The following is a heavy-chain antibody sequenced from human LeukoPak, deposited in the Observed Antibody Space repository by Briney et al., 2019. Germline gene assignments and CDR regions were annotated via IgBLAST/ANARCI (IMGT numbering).Heavy chain of an antibody. D-gene: IGHD6-19*01. CDR3: ARDRPYTGGWRGFDY. J-gene: IGHJ4*02. CDR1: GGTLSSYA. CDR2: IIPIFGTA. Sequence: ASVKVSCKASGGTLSSYAISWVRQAPGQGLEWMGGIIPIFGTANYAQKFQGRVTITADESTSTAYMELSSLRSEDTAVYYCARDRPYTGGWRGFDYWGQGTLVTVSS. V-gene: IGHV1-69*01.